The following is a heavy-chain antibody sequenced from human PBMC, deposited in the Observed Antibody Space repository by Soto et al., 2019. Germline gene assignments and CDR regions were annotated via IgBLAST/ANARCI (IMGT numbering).Heavy chain of an antibody. CDR1: GFTFSSYA. Sequence: GGSLRLSCAASGFTFSSYAMHWVRQAPGKGLEWVALISFDGSEAYYVDSVKGRFTISRDTDKNTLFPQMNSLRAEDTAVYYCAIEDNYGYWYFDLWGRGTLVTVSS. V-gene: IGHV3-30*03. D-gene: IGHD5-18*01. J-gene: IGHJ2*01. CDR2: ISFDGSEA. CDR3: AIEDNYGYWYFDL.